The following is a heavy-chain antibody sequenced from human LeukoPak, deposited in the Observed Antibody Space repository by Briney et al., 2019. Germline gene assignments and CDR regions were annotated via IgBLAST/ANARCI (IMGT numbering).Heavy chain of an antibody. CDR2: IYYSGST. CDR3: AASKKYGSGSYYVYYMDV. D-gene: IGHD3-10*01. V-gene: IGHV4-59*01. CDR1: GGSISSYY. J-gene: IGHJ6*03. Sequence: SETLSLTCTVSGGSISSYYWSWIRQPPGKGLEWIGYIYYSGSTNYNPSLKSRVTISVDKSKNQFSLRLSSVTAADTAVYYCAASKKYGSGSYYVYYMDVWGKGTTVTISS.